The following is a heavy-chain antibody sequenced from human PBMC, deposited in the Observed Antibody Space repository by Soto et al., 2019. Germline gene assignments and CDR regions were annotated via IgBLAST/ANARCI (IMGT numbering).Heavy chain of an antibody. CDR3: ARERAVGIAVALNWFAP. Sequence: EVQLVESGGGLVQPGGSLRLSCAASGFTFSSYSMNWVRQAPGKGLEWVSYISSSSTIYYADSVKGRFTISRDNAKNSLYLQMNSLRDEDTAVYYCARERAVGIAVALNWFAPWGQGTLVTVSS. CDR1: GFTFSSYS. D-gene: IGHD6-19*01. V-gene: IGHV3-48*02. CDR2: ISSSSTI. J-gene: IGHJ5*02.